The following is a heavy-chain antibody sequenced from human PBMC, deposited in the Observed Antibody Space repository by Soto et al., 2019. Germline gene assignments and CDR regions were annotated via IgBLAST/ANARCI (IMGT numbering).Heavy chain of an antibody. CDR2: ISDGPSTT. J-gene: IGHJ4*02. Sequence: EVQLLESGGGLVQPGGSLRLSCAASGFTFTSYGMSWVRQAPGKGLEWVSGISDGPSTTYYADSVKGRFTISRDNSKNTMYLQMNNLRAEDTAVYYCTKVSGWTSADWGQGTLVTVSS. V-gene: IGHV3-23*01. CDR3: TKVSGWTSAD. CDR1: GFTFTSYG. D-gene: IGHD3-10*01.